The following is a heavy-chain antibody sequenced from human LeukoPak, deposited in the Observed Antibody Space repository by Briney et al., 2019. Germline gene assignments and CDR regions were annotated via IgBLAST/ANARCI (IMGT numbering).Heavy chain of an antibody. CDR2: ISGSGGGT. V-gene: IGHV3-23*01. Sequence: GGSLRLSCEASGVTFSSYVMSWVRQAPGKGPEWVSGISGSGGGTYYADCVKGRFAISRDNSKNTLYLQMNSLRAEDSAVYYCVQEGPRGLAFDVWGQGTKVTVSS. CDR1: GVTFSSYV. J-gene: IGHJ3*01. CDR3: VQEGPRGLAFDV.